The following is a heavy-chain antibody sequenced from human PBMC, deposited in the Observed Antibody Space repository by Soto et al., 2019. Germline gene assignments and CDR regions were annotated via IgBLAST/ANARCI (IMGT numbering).Heavy chain of an antibody. V-gene: IGHV3-30*18. J-gene: IGHJ6*02. CDR1: GFTFSSYG. D-gene: IGHD6-13*01. Sequence: GGSLRLSCAASGFTFSSYGMHWVRQAPGKGLEWVAVISYDGSNKYYADSVKGRFTISRDNSKNTLYLQMNSLRAEDTAVYYCAKDALSSSYGMDVWGQGTTVTVSS. CDR3: AKDALSSSYGMDV. CDR2: ISYDGSNK.